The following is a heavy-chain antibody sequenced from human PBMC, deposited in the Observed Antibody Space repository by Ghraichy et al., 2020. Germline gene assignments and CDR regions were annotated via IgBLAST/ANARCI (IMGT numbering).Heavy chain of an antibody. CDR2: IWYDGSNK. V-gene: IGHV3-33*01. D-gene: IGHD1-26*01. CDR3: ARGGSYYLYYYYGMDV. Sequence: SCAASGFTFSSYGMHWVRQAPGKGLEWVAVIWYDGSNKYYADSVKGRFTISRDNSKNTLYLQMNSLRAEDTAVYYCARGGSYYLYYYYGMDVWGQGTTVTVSS. J-gene: IGHJ6*02. CDR1: GFTFSSYG.